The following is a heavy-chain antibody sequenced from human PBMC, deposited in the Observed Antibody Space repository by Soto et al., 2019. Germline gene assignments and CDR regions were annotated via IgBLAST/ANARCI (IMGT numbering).Heavy chain of an antibody. CDR1: GFTFSSYS. D-gene: IGHD3-22*01. CDR3: ARGNPITMIVVVAPDFDY. V-gene: IGHV3-48*02. J-gene: IGHJ4*02. CDR2: ISSSSSTI. Sequence: EVQLVESGGGLVQPGGSLRLSCAASGFTFSSYSMNWVRQAPGKGLEWVSYISSSSSTIYYADSVKGRFTISRDNAKNSLYLPMNRLRDEDTAVYYCARGNPITMIVVVAPDFDYWGQGTLVTVSS.